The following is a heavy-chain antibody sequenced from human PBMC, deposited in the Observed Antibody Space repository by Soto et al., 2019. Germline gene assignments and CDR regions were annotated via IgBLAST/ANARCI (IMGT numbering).Heavy chain of an antibody. CDR2: INSDGSST. J-gene: IGHJ4*02. Sequence: EVQLVESGGDLVQPGGSLRLSCAASGFTFSSYWMHWVRQAPGKELVWVSRINSDGSSTSYADSVKGRFTISRDNAKNTLYLQMNSLRAEDTAVYYCARGPMEAHPGYCSGGSCYSYFDYWGQGTLVTVSS. CDR3: ARGPMEAHPGYCSGGSCYSYFDY. D-gene: IGHD2-15*01. V-gene: IGHV3-74*01. CDR1: GFTFSSYW.